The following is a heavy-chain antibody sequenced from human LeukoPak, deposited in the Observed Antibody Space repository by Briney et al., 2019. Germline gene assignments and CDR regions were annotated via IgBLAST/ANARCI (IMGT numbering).Heavy chain of an antibody. CDR3: ATGSTAVAGTKY. CDR1: GFTFSTYG. CDR2: ISRSGDIT. D-gene: IGHD6-19*01. J-gene: IGHJ4*02. V-gene: IGHV3-23*01. Sequence: GGSLRLSCAASGFTFSTYGMNWVRQAPGKGLEWVSTISRSGDITYYADSVKGRFTISRDNSKNTLYLQMNSLRAGDTAIYYCATGSTAVAGTKYWGQGILVTVSS.